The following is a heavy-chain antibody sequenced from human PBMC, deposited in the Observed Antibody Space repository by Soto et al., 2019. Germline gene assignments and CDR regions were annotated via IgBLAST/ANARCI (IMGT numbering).Heavy chain of an antibody. CDR2: IYYSGST. CDR1: GGSISSSSYY. V-gene: IGHV4-39*01. Sequence: SETLSLTCTVSGGSISSSSYYWGWIRQPPGKGLEGIGSIYYSGSTYYNPSLKSRVTISVDTSKNQFSLKLSSVTAADTAVYYCARAGGIVVPAATFSSYYYGMDVWGQGTTVTVSS. CDR3: ARAGGIVVPAATFSSYYYGMDV. D-gene: IGHD2-2*01. J-gene: IGHJ6*02.